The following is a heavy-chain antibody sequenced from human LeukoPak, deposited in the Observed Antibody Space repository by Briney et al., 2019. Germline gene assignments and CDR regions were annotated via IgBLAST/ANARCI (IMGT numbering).Heavy chain of an antibody. J-gene: IGHJ4*02. V-gene: IGHV3-23*01. CDR2: ISGIGGGT. Sequence: GGSLRLSCAASGFTFSSYAMSWIRQAPGKGLEWVSTISGIGGGTNYADSVKGRFTISRDSSKNTMYLQMNSLRAEDTAVYYCAKSGGPNYFDYWGQGTLVTVSS. D-gene: IGHD6-19*01. CDR3: AKSGGPNYFDY. CDR1: GFTFSSYA.